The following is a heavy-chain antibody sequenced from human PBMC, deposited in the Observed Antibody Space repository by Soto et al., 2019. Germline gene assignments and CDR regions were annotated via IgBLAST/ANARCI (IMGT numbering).Heavy chain of an antibody. Sequence: PSETLSLTCTVSGDSMSSYYWSWIRQPPGKGLEWIGYIYYSGSTNYNPSLKSRVTISVDTSKNQFSLKLSSVTAADTAVYYCARADLAAAPDYWGQGTLVTVS. CDR1: GDSMSSYY. J-gene: IGHJ4*02. D-gene: IGHD6-13*01. CDR2: IYYSGST. V-gene: IGHV4-59*01. CDR3: ARADLAAAPDY.